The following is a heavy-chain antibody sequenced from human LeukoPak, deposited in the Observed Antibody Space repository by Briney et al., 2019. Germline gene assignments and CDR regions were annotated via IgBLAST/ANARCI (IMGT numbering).Heavy chain of an antibody. Sequence: PGGSLRLSCAASGFTLSTYSINWVRQAPGKGLEWISYISSGSTYMFYSDSVKGRFTVSRDNARNSLYLQMNSLRVEDTAVYYCAKGELADRYCSGGSCYSRRLPEGGIDYWGQGTLVTVSS. J-gene: IGHJ4*02. D-gene: IGHD2-15*01. CDR3: AKGELADRYCSGGSCYSRRLPEGGIDY. V-gene: IGHV3-21*05. CDR1: GFTLSTYS. CDR2: ISSGSTYM.